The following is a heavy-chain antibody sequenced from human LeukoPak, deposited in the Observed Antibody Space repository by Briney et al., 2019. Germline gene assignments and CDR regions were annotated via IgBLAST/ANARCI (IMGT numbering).Heavy chain of an antibody. V-gene: IGHV1-69*04. D-gene: IGHD6-13*01. Sequence: SVKVSCKACGGTFRSYAIRWVRQAPGQGLEWMGRIIPILGIANYAQKFQGRVTITAHKSTSTAYMELSRLRSEDTAVYYCARDPQVWVAAAVSWLDPWGQRTLGTVSS. CDR1: GGTFRSYA. CDR3: ARDPQVWVAAAVSWLDP. CDR2: IIPILGIA. J-gene: IGHJ5*02.